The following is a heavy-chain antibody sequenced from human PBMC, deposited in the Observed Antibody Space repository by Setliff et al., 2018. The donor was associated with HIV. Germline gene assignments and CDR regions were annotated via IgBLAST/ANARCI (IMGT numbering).Heavy chain of an antibody. CDR2: INPTGGST. J-gene: IGHJ4*02. CDR1: GYSFTNHY. CDR3: ARDRMPMASWVPDK. D-gene: IGHD2-2*01. V-gene: IGHV1-46*01. Sequence: ASVKVSCKPSGYSFTNHYMHWVRQAPGQGLEWMGVINPTGGSTRNTQKFQGRVAMTRDTSTSTVYMELSSLRSEDTAVYYCARDRMPMASWVPDKWGQGTLVTVSS.